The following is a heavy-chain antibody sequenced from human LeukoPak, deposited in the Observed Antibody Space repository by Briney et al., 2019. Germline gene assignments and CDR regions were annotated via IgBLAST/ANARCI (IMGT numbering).Heavy chain of an antibody. J-gene: IGHJ4*02. CDR2: IKQDGSEK. Sequence: GGSLRLSCAASEFAFSTYWMSWVRQAPGKGLEWVAHIKQDGSEKYSVDSVKGRFTISRDNAKNTLYLQMNSLRAEDTAVYYCARDWGSTYYYDSSGYGPFDYWGQGTLVTVSS. V-gene: IGHV3-7*01. CDR1: EFAFSTYW. CDR3: ARDWGSTYYYDSSGYGPFDY. D-gene: IGHD3-22*01.